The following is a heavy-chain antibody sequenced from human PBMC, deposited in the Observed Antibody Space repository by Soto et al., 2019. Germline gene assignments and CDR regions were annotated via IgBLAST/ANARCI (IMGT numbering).Heavy chain of an antibody. V-gene: IGHV3-21*01. D-gene: IGHD6-13*01. CDR2: ISSSSSYI. Sequence: LRLSCAASGFTFSSYSMNWVRQAPGKGLEWVSSISSSSSYIYYADSVKGRFTISRDNAKNSLYLQMNSLRAEDTAVYYCASPQPGIAAAGTRPYYYYGMDVWGQGTTVTVSS. J-gene: IGHJ6*02. CDR3: ASPQPGIAAAGTRPYYYYGMDV. CDR1: GFTFSSYS.